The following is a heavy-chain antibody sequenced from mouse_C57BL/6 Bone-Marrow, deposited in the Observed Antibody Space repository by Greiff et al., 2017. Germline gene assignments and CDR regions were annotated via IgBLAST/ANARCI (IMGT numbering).Heavy chain of an antibody. Sequence: QVHLQQPGAELVKPGASVKMSCKASGFTFTSYWITWVKQRPGQGLEWIGDIYPGSGGTKYTEKFKGKAPLTADTSSSTAYMQLSSLTSADSAVYYCGGSIVTTAAWFADWGKGTLVTVSA. V-gene: IGHV1-55*01. CDR2: IYPGSGGT. D-gene: IGHD2-5*01. CDR1: GFTFTSYW. CDR3: GGSIVTTAAWFAD. J-gene: IGHJ3*01.